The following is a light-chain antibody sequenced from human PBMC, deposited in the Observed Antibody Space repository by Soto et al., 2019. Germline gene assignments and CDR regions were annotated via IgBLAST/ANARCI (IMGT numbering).Light chain of an antibody. Sequence: DIPMTQSPSTLSASVGDSVTITCRASQSISDWLAWYQQRPGKAPKLLIYGASSLVSGVPSRFSASGSGTDFTLTISSLQPDDFASYYCQQYHAFSRTFGQGTKVEVK. V-gene: IGKV1-5*01. J-gene: IGKJ1*01. CDR2: GAS. CDR3: QQYHAFSRT. CDR1: QSISDW.